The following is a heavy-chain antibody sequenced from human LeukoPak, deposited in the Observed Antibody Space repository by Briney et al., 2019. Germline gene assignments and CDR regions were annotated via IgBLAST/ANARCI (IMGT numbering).Heavy chain of an antibody. V-gene: IGHV4-34*01. J-gene: IGHJ5*02. D-gene: IGHD2-21*01. Sequence: SETLSLTCAVYGGSFSGYYWSWIRQPPGKGLEWIGEINHSGSTNYNPSLKSRVTISVDTSKNQFSLKLSSVTAADTAVYYCARAMWRNNWFDPWGQGTLVTVSS. CDR1: GGSFSGYY. CDR2: INHSGST. CDR3: ARAMWRNNWFDP.